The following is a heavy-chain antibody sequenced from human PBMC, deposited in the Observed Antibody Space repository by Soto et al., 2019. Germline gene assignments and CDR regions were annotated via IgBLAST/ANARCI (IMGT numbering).Heavy chain of an antibody. CDR3: ARGSGIVALPGELEDVKYDY. CDR2: INESGST. J-gene: IGHJ4*02. Sequence: QVQLQQWGAGLVKPSETLSLSCAVYGQSFSGNSWAWIRKPPGKGLEWIGEINESGSTYYNPSLKSRVTISTDTSKNQFSLKLSSVSVAGTAAYFCARGSGIVALPGELEDVKYDYWGQGTLVNVSS. V-gene: IGHV4-34*01. D-gene: IGHD1-1*01. CDR1: GQSFSGNS.